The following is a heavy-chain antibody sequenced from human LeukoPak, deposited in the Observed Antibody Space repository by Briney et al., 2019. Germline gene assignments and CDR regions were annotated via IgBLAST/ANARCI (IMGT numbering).Heavy chain of an antibody. CDR1: GYTFTGYY. V-gene: IGHV1-2*02. Sequence: GASVKVSCKASGYTFTGYYMDWVRQAPGQGLEWMGWINPNSGGTNYAQKLQGRLTMTRDTSISTAYMELSRLRSDDTAVYYCARDRDYGDPHFDYWGQGTLVTVSS. J-gene: IGHJ4*02. D-gene: IGHD4-17*01. CDR3: ARDRDYGDPHFDY. CDR2: INPNSGGT.